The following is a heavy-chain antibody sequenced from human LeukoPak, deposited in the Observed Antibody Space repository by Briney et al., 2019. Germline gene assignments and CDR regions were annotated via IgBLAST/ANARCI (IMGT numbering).Heavy chain of an antibody. D-gene: IGHD3-16*01. CDR1: GFPFGDVY. J-gene: IGHJ5*01. CDR2: ISGTSTYR. CDR3: VGGPGWGVDS. V-gene: IGHV3-11*05. Sequence: PGGSLRLSCAASGFPFGDVYMSWIRQAPGKGLEWVSYISGTSTYRNYADSVRGRFTISRDNAKNSVYLQMNSLRAEDTAVYYCVGGPGWGVDSWGQGTLVTVSS.